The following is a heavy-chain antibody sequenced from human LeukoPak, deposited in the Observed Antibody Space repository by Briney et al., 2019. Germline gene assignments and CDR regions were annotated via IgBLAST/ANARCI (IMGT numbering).Heavy chain of an antibody. V-gene: IGHV4-59*01. CDR3: ARTTEGGYTYDYFYYYYMDV. J-gene: IGHJ6*03. D-gene: IGHD5-18*01. Sequence: SETLSLTCTVSGGSISSYYWSWIRQPPGKGLEWIGYIYYSGSTNYNPSLKSRVTISVDTSKNHFSPKLSSVTAADTAVYYCARTTEGGYTYDYFYYYYMDVWGKGTTVTISS. CDR1: GGSISSYY. CDR2: IYYSGST.